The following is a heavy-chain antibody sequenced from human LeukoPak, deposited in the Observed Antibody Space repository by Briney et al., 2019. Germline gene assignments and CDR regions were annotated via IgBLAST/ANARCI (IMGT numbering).Heavy chain of an antibody. CDR2: IKSKTDGGTT. CDR1: GFTFSNAW. Sequence: AGGSLRLSCADSGFTFSNAWMSWVRQAPGKGLERVGRIKSKTDGGTTDYSAPVTGRFTISRDDSKNTLYLQINSLKTEHTAVYYCTTDVWVRYFDWFGHSDYWGQGTLVTVSS. V-gene: IGHV3-15*01. CDR3: TTDVWVRYFDWFGHSDY. D-gene: IGHD3-9*01. J-gene: IGHJ4*02.